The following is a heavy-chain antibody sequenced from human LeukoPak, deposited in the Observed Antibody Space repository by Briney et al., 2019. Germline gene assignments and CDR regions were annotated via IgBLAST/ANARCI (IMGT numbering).Heavy chain of an antibody. CDR2: INPNSGGT. D-gene: IGHD2-21*01. Sequence: ASVKVSCKASGYTFTGYYMHWVRQAPGQGLEWMGWINPNSGGTNYAQKSQGRVTMTRDTSISTAYMELSRLRSDDTAVYYCAREAPYIAARLPSVVIAIRTFDYWGQGTLVTVSS. J-gene: IGHJ4*02. V-gene: IGHV1-2*02. CDR3: AREAPYIAARLPSVVIAIRTFDY. CDR1: GYTFTGYY.